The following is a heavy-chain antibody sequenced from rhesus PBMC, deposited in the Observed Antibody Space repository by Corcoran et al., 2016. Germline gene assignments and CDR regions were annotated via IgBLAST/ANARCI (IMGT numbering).Heavy chain of an antibody. D-gene: IGHD5-24*01. J-gene: IGHJ6*01. CDR3: AIDAGISGWSNRRSDS. CDR2: INGNSGST. CDR1: GASISSYW. V-gene: IGHV4-80*01. Sequence: QVQLQESGPGLVKPSETLSLTCPVSGASISSYWWSWIRQPPGKGLEGIGGINGNSGSTNYNPSLKSRVTISRDTSKNQFSLKLSSVTAADTAVYYCAIDAGISGWSNRRSDSWGQGVVVTVSS.